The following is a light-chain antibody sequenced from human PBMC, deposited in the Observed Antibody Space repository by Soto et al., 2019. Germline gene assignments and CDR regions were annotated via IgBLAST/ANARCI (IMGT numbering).Light chain of an antibody. J-gene: IGKJ1*01. Sequence: EIVMTQSPATLSVSPGERATLSCRASQSVSSSLAWYQQKPGQAPRLLIYGASTRATGIPARFSGTGYGTDFTLTVSNLQPEDFATYYCQKTYDIPWKFGQGTKVDIK. V-gene: IGKV3-15*01. CDR2: GAS. CDR3: QKTYDIPWK. CDR1: QSVSSS.